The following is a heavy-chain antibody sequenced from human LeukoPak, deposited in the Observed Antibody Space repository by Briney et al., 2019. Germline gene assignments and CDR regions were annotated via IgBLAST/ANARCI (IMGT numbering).Heavy chain of an antibody. CDR3: ARANYGSGSYRALDY. J-gene: IGHJ4*02. CDR2: ISSSSLTI. CDR1: GFTFSSYS. Sequence: GGSLRLSCAASGFTFSSYSMNWVRQAPGKGLEWVSYISSSSLTIYYADSVKGRFTISRDNAKNSLYLQMNSLRDEDKAVYYCARANYGSGSYRALDYWGQGTLVTASS. D-gene: IGHD3-10*01. V-gene: IGHV3-48*02.